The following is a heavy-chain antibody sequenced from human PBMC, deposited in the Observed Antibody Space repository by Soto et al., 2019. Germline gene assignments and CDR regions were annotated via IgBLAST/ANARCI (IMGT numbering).Heavy chain of an antibody. CDR1: GDAIYIGGYY. J-gene: IGHJ6*02. V-gene: IGHV4-31*03. CDR3: AKGYEVSPPVASGRYSNYFYGVDV. CDR2: IYHTGKT. Sequence: SETLSLSCTVSGDAIYIGGYYWTWIRQPPGKGLEWIGYIYHTGKTYYNPSLESRVTMSVDTSKNQFSLKLASVTAADTAVYYCAKGYEVSPPVASGRYSNYFYGVDVWGRGTTVT. D-gene: IGHD6-19*01.